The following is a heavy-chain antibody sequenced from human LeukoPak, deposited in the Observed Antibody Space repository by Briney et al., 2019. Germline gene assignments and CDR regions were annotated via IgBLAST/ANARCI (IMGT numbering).Heavy chain of an antibody. V-gene: IGHV3-23*01. J-gene: IGHJ4*02. CDR2: ISGSGGST. CDR3: AKSVYSSSWFAGDYFDY. D-gene: IGHD6-13*01. Sequence: GGSLRLSCAASGFTFSSYAMSWVRQAPGKGLEWVSAISGSGGSTYYADSVKGRFTISRDNSKNTLYLQMNSLRAEDTAVYYRAKSVYSSSWFAGDYFDYWGQGTLVTVSS. CDR1: GFTFSSYA.